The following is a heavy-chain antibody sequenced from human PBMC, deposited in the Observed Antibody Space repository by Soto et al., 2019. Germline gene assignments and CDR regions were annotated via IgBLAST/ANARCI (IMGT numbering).Heavy chain of an antibody. D-gene: IGHD3-9*01. J-gene: IGHJ4*02. CDR1: GGSISSYY. Sequence: SETLSLTCTVSGGSISSYYWSWIRQPPGKGLEWIGYIYYSGSTNYNPSLKSRVTISVDTFKNQFSLKLSSVTAADTAVYYCASSYDILTGYLFDYWGQGTLVTVSS. V-gene: IGHV4-59*01. CDR2: IYYSGST. CDR3: ASSYDILTGYLFDY.